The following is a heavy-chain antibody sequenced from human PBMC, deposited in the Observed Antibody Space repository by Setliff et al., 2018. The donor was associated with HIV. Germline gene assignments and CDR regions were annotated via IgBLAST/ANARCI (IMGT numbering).Heavy chain of an antibody. CDR2: INPNSGGT. V-gene: IGHV1-2*02. Sequence: ASVKVSCKASGYTFTNYYMHWVRQAPGQGLEWMGWINPNSGGTNYAQKFQGMVTLTRDTSVTTVYMELTSLRSDDTAVYYCARAPRYGDVDYWGQGTLVTVSS. J-gene: IGHJ4*02. D-gene: IGHD4-17*01. CDR3: ARAPRYGDVDY. CDR1: GYTFTNYY.